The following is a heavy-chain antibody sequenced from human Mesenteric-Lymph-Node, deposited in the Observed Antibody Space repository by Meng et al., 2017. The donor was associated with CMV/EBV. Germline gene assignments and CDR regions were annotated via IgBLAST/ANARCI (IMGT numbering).Heavy chain of an antibody. CDR2: IDPNTGGT. CDR3: ARGRISDLWSAYYPIKPGPFYFDF. V-gene: IGHV1-2*02. Sequence: ASVKVSCKTSGYTFAGYYVHWVRQAPGQGLEWIGWIDPNTGGTNFAQKFQGRVTMTRDTSISTVYMELSSLRSDDTAIYYCARGRISDLWSAYYPIKPGPFYFDFWGQGTLVTVSS. D-gene: IGHD3-3*01. CDR1: GYTFAGYY. J-gene: IGHJ4*02.